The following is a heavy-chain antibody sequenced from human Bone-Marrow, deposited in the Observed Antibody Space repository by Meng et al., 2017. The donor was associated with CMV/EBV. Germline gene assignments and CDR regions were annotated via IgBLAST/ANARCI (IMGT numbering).Heavy chain of an antibody. V-gene: IGHV3-69-1*01. D-gene: IGHD2-2*01. Sequence: GGSLRLSCAASGFTFDDYGMTWVRQAPGKGLEWVSSISSSSYIYYAESVKGRFTISRDNAKNALFLQMNSLRAEDTAVYYCARDYALGYCSSTSCYARYYFDYWGQGTLVTVSS. CDR3: ARDYALGYCSSTSCYARYYFDY. CDR2: ISSSSYI. CDR1: GFTFDDYG. J-gene: IGHJ4*02.